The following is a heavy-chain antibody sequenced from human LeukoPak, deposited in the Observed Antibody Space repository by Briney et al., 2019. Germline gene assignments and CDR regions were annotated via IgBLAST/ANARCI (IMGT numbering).Heavy chain of an antibody. V-gene: IGHV3-11*01. Sequence: GGSLRLSCAASGFTFSDYYMSWIRKAPGKGLEWVSYISSSGSTIYYADSVKGRFTISRDNAKNSLYLQMNSLRAEDTAVYYCASLETYYYDSSGYYQSYYFDFWGQGTLVTVSS. J-gene: IGHJ4*02. CDR2: ISSSGSTI. D-gene: IGHD3-22*01. CDR3: ASLETYYYDSSGYYQSYYFDF. CDR1: GFTFSDYY.